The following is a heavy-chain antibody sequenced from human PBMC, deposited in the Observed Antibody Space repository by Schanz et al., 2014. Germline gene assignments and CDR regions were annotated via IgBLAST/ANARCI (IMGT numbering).Heavy chain of an antibody. V-gene: IGHV3-23*04. CDR3: AKGMGYCSGGTCYDYYYYGLDV. J-gene: IGHJ6*02. CDR2: LSGSGGST. CDR1: GFTISSYS. D-gene: IGHD2-15*01. Sequence: EVHLVESGGGLVKRGGSLRLSCAASGFTISSYSMNWVRQAPGKGLEWVSALSGSGGSTYYADSVKGRFTISRDNSKNTLYLQMNSLSADDTAVFYCAKGMGYCSGGTCYDYYYYGLDVWGQGTTVTVSS.